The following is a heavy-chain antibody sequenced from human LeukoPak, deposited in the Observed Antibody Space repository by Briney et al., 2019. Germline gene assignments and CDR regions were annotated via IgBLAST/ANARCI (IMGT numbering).Heavy chain of an antibody. J-gene: IGHJ6*02. Sequence: GGSLRLSCAASGFTFSSYGRHWVRQAPGKGLEWVAVIWYDGSNKYYADSVKGRFTISRDNSKNTLYLQMNRLRAEDTAVYYCARVAADTATYYYYGMDVWGQGPTVTVSS. D-gene: IGHD5-18*01. V-gene: IGHV3-33*01. CDR1: GFTFSSYG. CDR3: ARVAADTATYYYYGMDV. CDR2: IWYDGSNK.